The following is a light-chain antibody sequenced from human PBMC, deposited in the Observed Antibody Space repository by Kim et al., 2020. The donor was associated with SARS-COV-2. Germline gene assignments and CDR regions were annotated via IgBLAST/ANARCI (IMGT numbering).Light chain of an antibody. V-gene: IGLV3-21*01. CDR1: NIGGKS. Sequence: SYELTQPPSVSVAPGKTARITCGGNNIGGKSVHWYLQKPGQAPVLVIYYDSDRPSGIPEQFSGSNSGNTATLTISRVEAGDEADYYCQVWDSSTDHWVFGGGTQLTVL. CDR3: QVWDSSTDHWV. J-gene: IGLJ3*02. CDR2: YDS.